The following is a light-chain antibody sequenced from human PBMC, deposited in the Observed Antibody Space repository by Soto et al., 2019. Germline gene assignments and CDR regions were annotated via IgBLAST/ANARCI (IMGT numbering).Light chain of an antibody. CDR3: QKSDHLPL. Sequence: DIQMTQSPPSPSASVGDRVTITCQASHDIGNSLNWYQDKPGQAPKLVIYDAYNLETGVPSTFSGNGYGTDFTFTISSLRPEDIATYYCQKSDHLPLFGPGTKVDMK. J-gene: IGKJ3*01. CDR1: HDIGNS. V-gene: IGKV1-33*01. CDR2: DAY.